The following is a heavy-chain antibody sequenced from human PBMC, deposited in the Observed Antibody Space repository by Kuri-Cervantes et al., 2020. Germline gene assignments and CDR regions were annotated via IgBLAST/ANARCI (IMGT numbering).Heavy chain of an antibody. CDR3: TRTEATMVRGAFEY. D-gene: IGHD3-10*01. CDR2: IRRKAHGGAT. J-gene: IGHJ4*02. Sequence: QTLSLTCAAPGFTFSRYGIHWVRQAPGKGLEWVGFIRRKAHGGATDYAASVEGRFSISRDDSKSIAYLQMNSLKTEDTAVYYCTRTEATMVRGAFEYWGQGILVTVSS. CDR1: GFTFSRYG. V-gene: IGHV3-49*04.